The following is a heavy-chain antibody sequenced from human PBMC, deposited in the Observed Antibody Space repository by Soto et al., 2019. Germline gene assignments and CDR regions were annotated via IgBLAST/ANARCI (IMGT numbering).Heavy chain of an antibody. D-gene: IGHD4-17*01. CDR1: GGSISSGGYS. CDR3: ARAHYGDYGYGMDV. V-gene: IGHV4-30-2*01. J-gene: IGHJ6*02. Sequence: QLQLQESGSGLVKPSQTLSLTCAVSGGSISSGGYSWSWIRQPPGKGLEWIGYIYHSGYTYCNPSLNSRVTISVDRSKNQFSLQLSSVTAADTAVYYCARAHYGDYGYGMDVWGQGTTVTVSS. CDR2: IYHSGYT.